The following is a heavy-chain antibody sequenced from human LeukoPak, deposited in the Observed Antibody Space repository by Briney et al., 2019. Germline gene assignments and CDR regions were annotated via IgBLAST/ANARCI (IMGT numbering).Heavy chain of an antibody. CDR2: INPNTGVT. V-gene: IGHV1-2*02. CDR3: AKAEKKFWSGYIDY. J-gene: IGHJ4*02. D-gene: IGHD3-3*01. Sequence: GASVKVSCKASGYSFLGCYLHGVRQPPAQGLEWMGWINPNTGVTKFAQKFQGRGTMTRNTSISTAYMELSSLRSDDTAVYDGAKAEKKFWSGYIDYWGQGTLVTVSS. CDR1: GYSFLGCY.